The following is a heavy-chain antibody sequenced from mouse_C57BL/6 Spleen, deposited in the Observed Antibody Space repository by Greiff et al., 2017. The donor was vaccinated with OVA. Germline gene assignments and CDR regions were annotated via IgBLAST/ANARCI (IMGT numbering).Heavy chain of an antibody. CDR3: AREGGDYDGDYYAMDY. CDR2: LLPGSGST. D-gene: IGHD2-4*01. Sequence: QVQLQQSGAELMKPGASVKLSCKATGYTFTGYWIEWVKQRPGHGLEWIGELLPGSGSTNYTEKFKGKATFTAATSSNTAYMQLSSLTTEDSAIYYCAREGGDYDGDYYAMDYWGQGTSVTVSS. J-gene: IGHJ4*01. CDR1: GYTFTGYW. V-gene: IGHV1-9*01.